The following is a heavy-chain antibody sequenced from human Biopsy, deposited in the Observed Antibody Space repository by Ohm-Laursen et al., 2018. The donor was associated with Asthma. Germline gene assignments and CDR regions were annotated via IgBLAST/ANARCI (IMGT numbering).Heavy chain of an antibody. D-gene: IGHD3-3*02. CDR3: ARTFHFWSPYHAEHYQL. Sequence: SLGLSCAASGFTFGDYWMSWVRQVPGKGLEWVANIKHDGTEKNHVDSLKGRFTISRDNAKNSLYLQMNSLRAEDTAVHYCARTFHFWSPYHAEHYQLWGQGTPVTVPS. J-gene: IGHJ1*01. CDR1: GFTFGDYW. V-gene: IGHV3-7*01. CDR2: IKHDGTEK.